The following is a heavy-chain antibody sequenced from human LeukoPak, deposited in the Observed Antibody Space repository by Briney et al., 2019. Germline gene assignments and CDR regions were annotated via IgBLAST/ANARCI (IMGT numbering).Heavy chain of an antibody. V-gene: IGHV3-9*01. Sequence: PGRSLRLSCAASGFTFDDYAMHWVRQAPGKGLEWVSGISWNSGSIGYADSVKGRFTISRDNAKNSLYLQMNSLRAEDTALYYCAKDGRWDQTGNFDYWGQGTLVTVSS. CDR2: ISWNSGSI. CDR1: GFTFDDYA. CDR3: AKDGRWDQTGNFDY. D-gene: IGHD5-24*01. J-gene: IGHJ4*02.